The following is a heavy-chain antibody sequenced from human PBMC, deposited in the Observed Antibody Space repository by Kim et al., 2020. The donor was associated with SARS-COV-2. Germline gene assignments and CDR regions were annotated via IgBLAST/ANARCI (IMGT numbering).Heavy chain of an antibody. CDR1: GFTFNNYA. V-gene: IGHV3-23*01. Sequence: GGSLRLSCAASGFTFNNYAMSWVRQAPGKGLEWVLAISARGDKTYSADAVEGRFTISRDNSKNTLDMQMNSLRVEDTAVYYCAARSKYNGTWYALHYWG. D-gene: IGHD6-13*01. CDR2: ISARGDKT. CDR3: AARSKYNGTWYALHY. J-gene: IGHJ4*01.